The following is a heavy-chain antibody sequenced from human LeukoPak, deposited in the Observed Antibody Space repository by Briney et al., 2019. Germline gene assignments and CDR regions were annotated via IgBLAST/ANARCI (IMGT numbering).Heavy chain of an antibody. CDR1: GFTFDDYA. CDR2: ISWNSGSI. CDR3: AKGYYDILNPNWFDP. J-gene: IGHJ5*02. V-gene: IGHV3-9*01. D-gene: IGHD3-9*01. Sequence: PGRSLRLSCAASGFTFDDYATHWVRQAPGKGLEWVSGISWNSGSIGYADSVKGRFTISRDNAKNSLYLQMNSLRAEDTALYYCAKGYYDILNPNWFDPWGQGTLVTVSS.